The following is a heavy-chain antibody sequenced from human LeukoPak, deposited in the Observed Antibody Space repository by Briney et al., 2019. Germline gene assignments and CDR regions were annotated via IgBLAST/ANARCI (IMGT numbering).Heavy chain of an antibody. V-gene: IGHV4-59*01. CDR3: AREVSHSGYFEY. J-gene: IGHJ4*02. D-gene: IGHD1-26*01. CDR2: IQYNGNT. CDR1: GASISTYF. Sequence: SETLSLTCTVSGASISTYFWSWIRQPPGKGLDWIGYIQYNGNTNYNPSLKSRITISADTSKNQFSPRLSSVTAADTAVYYCAREVSHSGYFEYWGQGALVTVSS.